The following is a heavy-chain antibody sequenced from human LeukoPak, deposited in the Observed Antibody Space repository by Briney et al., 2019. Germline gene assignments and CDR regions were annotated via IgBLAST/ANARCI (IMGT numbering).Heavy chain of an antibody. D-gene: IGHD2-15*01. Sequence: PGGSLRLSCAASGFTFSDYYMSWIRQAPGKGLEWVSSISSSSSYIYYADSVKGRFTISRDNAKNSLYLQMNSLRAEDTAVYYCARDPVGSPPGSLIGWGQGTLVTVSS. CDR1: GFTFSDYY. V-gene: IGHV3-11*06. CDR3: ARDPVGSPPGSLIG. J-gene: IGHJ4*02. CDR2: ISSSSSYI.